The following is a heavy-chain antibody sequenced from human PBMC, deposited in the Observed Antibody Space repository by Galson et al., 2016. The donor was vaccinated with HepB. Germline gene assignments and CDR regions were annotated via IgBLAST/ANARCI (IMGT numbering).Heavy chain of an antibody. V-gene: IGHV3-11*01. J-gene: IGHJ6*02. CDR3: ARADWGFYGMDV. CDR1: GFTFSDYY. Sequence: SLRFSCAASGFTFSDYYTSWIRQAPGKGLEWISYISNSGSTIYYADSVKGRFTISRDNANNSLYLQMNSLKAEDTAVYYCARADWGFYGMDVWGQGTTVTVSS. CDR2: ISNSGSTI. D-gene: IGHD7-27*01.